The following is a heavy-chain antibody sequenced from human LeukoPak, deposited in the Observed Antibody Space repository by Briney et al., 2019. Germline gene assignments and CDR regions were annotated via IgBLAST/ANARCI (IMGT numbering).Heavy chain of an antibody. D-gene: IGHD1-26*01. V-gene: IGHV1-46*01. Sequence: ASVKVSCKASGYTFTSYYIHWVRQAPGQGLEWMAIINPSGGSKTYAQKFQGRVTMTRDTTTSTVYMDLSSLRSEDTAVYYCARRDGGRYSSFDYWGQGTLVTVSS. CDR3: ARRDGGRYSSFDY. J-gene: IGHJ4*02. CDR2: INPSGGSK. CDR1: GYTFTSYY.